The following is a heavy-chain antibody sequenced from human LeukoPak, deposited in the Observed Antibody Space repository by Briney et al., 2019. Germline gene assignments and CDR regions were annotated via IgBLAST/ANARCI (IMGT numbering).Heavy chain of an antibody. CDR1: GYTFTSYG. V-gene: IGHV1-18*01. J-gene: IGHJ5*02. D-gene: IGHD2-2*01. Sequence: ASVKVSCKASGYTFTSYGISWVRQAPGQGLEWMGWISAYNGNTNYAQKLQGRVTMTTDTSTSTAYMELRSLRSDDTAVYYCAGGYCSSTSCSEDWFDPWGQGTLVTVSS. CDR3: AGGYCSSTSCSEDWFDP. CDR2: ISAYNGNT.